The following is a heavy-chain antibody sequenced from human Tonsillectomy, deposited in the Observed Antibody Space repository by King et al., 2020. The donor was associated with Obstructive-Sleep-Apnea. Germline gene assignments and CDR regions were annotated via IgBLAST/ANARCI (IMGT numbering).Heavy chain of an antibody. CDR3: AKDSMYYDSLTGPVDY. CDR1: GFTFRSYA. J-gene: IGHJ4*02. CDR2: ISGSGGST. Sequence: VQLVESGGGLVQPGGSLRLSCAGSGFTFRSYAMSWVRQAPGKGLEWVSGISGSGGSTYYAESVKGRFTVSRDNSKNTLHLQMNSLRDEETAVHYCAKDSMYYDSLTGPVDYWGQGILVTVYS. V-gene: IGHV3-23*04. D-gene: IGHD3-9*01.